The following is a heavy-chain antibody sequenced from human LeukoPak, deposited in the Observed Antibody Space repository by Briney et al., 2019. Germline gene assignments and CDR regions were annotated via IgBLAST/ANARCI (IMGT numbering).Heavy chain of an antibody. CDR2: ITFSSSII. Sequence: HPGGSLRLSCAASGFTFSSYSMNWVRQAPGKGLEWVSYITFSSSIIYYADSVKGRFTISRDDSKNTLSLQMNSLRVEDTAVYYCARDLAWGAFDYWGQGTLVTVSS. CDR3: ARDLAWGAFDY. V-gene: IGHV3-48*01. J-gene: IGHJ4*02. CDR1: GFTFSSYS. D-gene: IGHD7-27*01.